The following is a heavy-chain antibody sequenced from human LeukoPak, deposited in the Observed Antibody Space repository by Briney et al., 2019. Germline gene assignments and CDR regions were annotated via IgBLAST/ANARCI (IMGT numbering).Heavy chain of an antibody. D-gene: IGHD6-6*01. CDR3: ARWYSSSSSSMYFQH. V-gene: IGHV1-46*01. J-gene: IGHJ1*01. Sequence: ASVKVSCKASGYTFTSYGISWVRQAPGQGLEWMGIINPSGGSTSYAQKFQGRVTMTRDTSTSTVYMELSSLRSEDTAVYYCARWYSSSSSSMYFQHWGQGTLATVSS. CDR2: INPSGGST. CDR1: GYTFTSYG.